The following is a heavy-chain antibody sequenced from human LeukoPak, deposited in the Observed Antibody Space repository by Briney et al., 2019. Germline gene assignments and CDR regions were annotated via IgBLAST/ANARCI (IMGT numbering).Heavy chain of an antibody. CDR1: AFTFSSYG. Sequence: PGGSLRLSCAASAFTFSSYGMHWVRQAPGKGLEWVAVIWYDGSYKYYADSVKGRFTISRDNSKNTLYLQMNSLRAEDTAVYTCARDFCSGGSCYYFDYWAQGTLVTVSS. CDR3: ARDFCSGGSCYYFDY. J-gene: IGHJ4*02. V-gene: IGHV3-33*01. D-gene: IGHD2-15*01. CDR2: IWYDGSYK.